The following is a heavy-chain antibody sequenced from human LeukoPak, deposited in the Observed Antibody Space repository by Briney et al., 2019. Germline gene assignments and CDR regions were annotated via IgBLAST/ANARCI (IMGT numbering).Heavy chain of an antibody. D-gene: IGHD5-12*01. CDR1: GFTFSNYW. CDR3: RYSGQRNSGWYFDL. Sequence: GGSLRLSCAASGFTFSNYWMSWVRQAPGKGLEWVANIKQDGSEKYYVDSVKGRFTISRDNAKNSLYLQMNSLRAEDTAVYYCRYSGQRNSGWYFDLWGRGTLVTVSS. J-gene: IGHJ2*01. V-gene: IGHV3-7*02. CDR2: IKQDGSEK.